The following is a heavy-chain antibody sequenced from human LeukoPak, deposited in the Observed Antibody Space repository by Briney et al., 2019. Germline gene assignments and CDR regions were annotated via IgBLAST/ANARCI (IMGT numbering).Heavy chain of an antibody. Sequence: PSETLSLTCAVYGGSFSGYYWSWIRQPPGKGLEWIGEINHSGSTNYNPSLKSRVTISVDTSKNQFSLKLSSVTAADTAEYYCARGRKPFDYWGQGTLVTVSS. V-gene: IGHV4-34*01. J-gene: IGHJ4*02. CDR1: GGSFSGYY. CDR3: ARGRKPFDY. CDR2: INHSGST.